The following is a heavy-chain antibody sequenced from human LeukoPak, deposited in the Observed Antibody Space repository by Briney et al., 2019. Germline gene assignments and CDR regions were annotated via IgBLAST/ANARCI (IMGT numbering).Heavy chain of an antibody. D-gene: IGHD3-22*01. CDR1: GYSFTGYY. J-gene: IGHJ3*02. V-gene: IGHV1-2*06. CDR2: INPNSGGT. CDR3: ARAGIYYDSSGYLDAFDI. Sequence: ASVKVSCKASGYSFTGYYMHWVRQAPGQGLEWMGRINPNSGGTNYAQKFQGRVTMTRDTSISTAYMELSRLRSDDTAVYYCARAGIYYDSSGYLDAFDIWGQGTMVTVSS.